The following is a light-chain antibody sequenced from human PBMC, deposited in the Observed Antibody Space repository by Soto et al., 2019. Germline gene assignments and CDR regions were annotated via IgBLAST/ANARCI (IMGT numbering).Light chain of an antibody. CDR3: ASYTSTTTLVF. V-gene: IGLV2-14*01. CDR2: GVN. J-gene: IGLJ2*01. CDR1: SSDIGRYNY. Sequence: QSALTQPASVSGSPGQSITISCTGTSSDIGRYNYVSWYQQHPGKAPRLVISGVNKRPSGISNRFSGSQSGNTASLTISGLQSDDEAIYYCASYTSTTTLVFFGGATKLTVL.